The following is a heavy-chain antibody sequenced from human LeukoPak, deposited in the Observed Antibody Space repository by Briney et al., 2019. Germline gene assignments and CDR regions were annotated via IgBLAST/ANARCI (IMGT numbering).Heavy chain of an antibody. CDR2: IYYTGTT. Sequence: SETLSLTCTVSGGSISSSSYHWGWIRQPPGKGLEWIGSIYYTGTTYYNPSLKSRVTMSVDTSKNQFSLKLSSVTAADTAVYYCARALGSSSSLHAFDIWGQGTMVTVSS. CDR3: ARALGSSSSLHAFDI. V-gene: IGHV4-39*07. J-gene: IGHJ3*02. CDR1: GGSISSSSYH. D-gene: IGHD6-6*01.